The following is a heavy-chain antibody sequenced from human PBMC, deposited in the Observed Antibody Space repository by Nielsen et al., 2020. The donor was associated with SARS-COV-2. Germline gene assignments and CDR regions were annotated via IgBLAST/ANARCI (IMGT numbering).Heavy chain of an antibody. V-gene: IGHV4-34*01. Sequence: SETLSLTCAVYGGSFSGYYWSWIRQPPGKGLEWIGEINHSGSTNYNPSLKSRVTISVDTSKNQFSLKPSSVTAADTAVYYCARGRDDFWSGYIPFDYWGQGTLVTVSS. CDR2: INHSGST. J-gene: IGHJ4*02. CDR1: GGSFSGYY. D-gene: IGHD3-3*01. CDR3: ARGRDDFWSGYIPFDY.